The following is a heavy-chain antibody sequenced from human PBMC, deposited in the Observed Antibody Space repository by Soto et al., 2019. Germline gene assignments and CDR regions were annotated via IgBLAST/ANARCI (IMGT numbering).Heavy chain of an antibody. CDR3: AKQLQQWLVPLFSDY. Sequence: GGSLRLSCAASGFSRGRYGMSWVRQAPGKGLEWVSAISGSGGSTYYADSVKGRFTISRDNSKNTLYLQMNSLRAEDTAVYYCAKQLQQWLVPLFSDYWGQGT. CDR2: ISGSGGST. J-gene: IGHJ4*02. D-gene: IGHD6-19*01. CDR1: GFSRGRYG. V-gene: IGHV3-23*01.